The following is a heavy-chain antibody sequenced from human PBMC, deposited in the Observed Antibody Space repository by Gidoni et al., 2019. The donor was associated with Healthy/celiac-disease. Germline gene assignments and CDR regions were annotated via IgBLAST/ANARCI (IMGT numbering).Heavy chain of an antibody. Sequence: QVQLVESGGGLCMPRGSLILSCPPSGFTFSDYYMSWIRQSPGKGLEWVSYISSSGITIYYADSVKGRFTISRDNAKNSLYLQMNSLRAEDTAVYYCARDVALYSSSSFSAFDIWGQGAMVTVSS. CDR2: ISSSGITI. D-gene: IGHD6-6*01. J-gene: IGHJ3*02. CDR3: ARDVALYSSSSFSAFDI. CDR1: GFTFSDYY. V-gene: IGHV3-11*01.